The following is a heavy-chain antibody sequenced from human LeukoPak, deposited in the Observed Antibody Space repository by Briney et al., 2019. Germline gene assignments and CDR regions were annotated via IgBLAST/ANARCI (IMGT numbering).Heavy chain of an antibody. Sequence: PGGSLRLSCAASRLTLSTNHMSWVRQAPGDGLEWASVNYSGAGTNYADSVKGSFTISRDNSKNMLYLQMNSVRVEDTAMYYCTKSGPPDPYWGQGTMVTVS. CDR3: TKSGPPDPY. J-gene: IGHJ3*01. V-gene: IGHV3-53*01. CDR2: NYSGAGT. CDR1: RLTLSTNH.